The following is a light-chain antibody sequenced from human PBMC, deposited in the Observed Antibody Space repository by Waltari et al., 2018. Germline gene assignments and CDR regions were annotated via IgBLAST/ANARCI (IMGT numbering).Light chain of an antibody. CDR1: QTIRGW. V-gene: IGKV1-5*01. CDR2: DAS. Sequence: DIQMTQSPSMLSASVGDRVTITCRASQTIRGWLVWYQLQPGRAPNLLLYDASNLGGGVPSRFSGSGFGTNFTLTISSLQHDDFETYYCQQYSSFSTFGLGTKV. J-gene: IGKJ1*01. CDR3: QQYSSFST.